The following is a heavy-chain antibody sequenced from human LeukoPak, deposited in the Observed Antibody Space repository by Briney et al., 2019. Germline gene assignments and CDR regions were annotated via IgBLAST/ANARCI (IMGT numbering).Heavy chain of an antibody. CDR2: ISSSGSTI. CDR1: GFTFSSYS. CDR3: ARGLVIVGDKRDY. J-gene: IGHJ4*02. Sequence: GGSLRLSCAASGFTFSSYSMNWVRQAPGKGLEWVSYISSSGSTIYYADSVKGRFTISRDNAKNSLYLQMNSLRAEDTAVYYCARGLVIVGDKRDYWGQGTLVTVSS. D-gene: IGHD1-26*01. V-gene: IGHV3-48*04.